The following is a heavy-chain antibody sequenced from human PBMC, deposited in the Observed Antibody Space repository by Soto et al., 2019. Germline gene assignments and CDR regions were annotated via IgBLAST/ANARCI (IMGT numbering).Heavy chain of an antibody. Sequence: PSETLSLTCTVSGGSVSSGSYYWSWIRQPPGKGLEWIGYIYYSGSTNYNPSLKSRVTISVDTSKNQFSLKLSSVTAADTAVYYCGRGERYFDCCFDYWGQGTLVTFS. CDR3: GRGERYFDCCFDY. D-gene: IGHD3-9*01. J-gene: IGHJ4*02. CDR2: IYYSGST. V-gene: IGHV4-61*01. CDR1: GGSVSSGSYY.